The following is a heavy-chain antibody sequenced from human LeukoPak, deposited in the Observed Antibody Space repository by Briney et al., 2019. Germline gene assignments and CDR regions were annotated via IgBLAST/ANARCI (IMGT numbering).Heavy chain of an antibody. J-gene: IGHJ4*02. V-gene: IGHV3-23*01. CDR1: GFTFISYA. CDR3: AKLFWDPSTVTHFDY. Sequence: GSLRLSCAASGFTFISYAMSWVRQAPGKGLEWVSAISGSGGSTYYADSVKGRFTISRDNSKNTLYLQMNSLRAEDTAVYYCAKLFWDPSTVTHFDYWGQGTLVTVSS. CDR2: ISGSGGST. D-gene: IGHD4-17*01.